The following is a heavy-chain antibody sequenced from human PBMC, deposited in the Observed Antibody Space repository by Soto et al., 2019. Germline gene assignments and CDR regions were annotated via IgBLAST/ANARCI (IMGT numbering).Heavy chain of an antibody. D-gene: IGHD3-10*01. CDR2: IYYSGST. CDR3: ARRHGSAFDI. V-gene: IGHV4-59*01. Sequence: QVQLQESGPGLVKPSETLSLTCTVSGGSISSYYWSWIRQPPGKGLEWIGYIYYSGSTNYNPSLKSRVTISVDTSKNQFSLKLSSVTAAYTAVYYCARRHGSAFDIWGQGTMVTVSS. CDR1: GGSISSYY. J-gene: IGHJ3*02.